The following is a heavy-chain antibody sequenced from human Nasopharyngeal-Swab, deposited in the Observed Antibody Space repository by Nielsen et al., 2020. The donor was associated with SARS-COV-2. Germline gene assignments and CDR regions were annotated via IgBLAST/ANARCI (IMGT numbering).Heavy chain of an antibody. D-gene: IGHD5-12*01. CDR1: GYSFTSYW. CDR3: ARQLRSRTNDAFDI. J-gene: IGHJ3*02. Sequence: GESLKISCKGSGYSFTSYWIGWVRQMPGKGLEWMGIIYPGDSDTRYSPSFQGQVTISADKSNSTAYLQWSSLKASDTAMYYCARQLRSRTNDAFDIWGQGTMATVSS. V-gene: IGHV5-51*01. CDR2: IYPGDSDT.